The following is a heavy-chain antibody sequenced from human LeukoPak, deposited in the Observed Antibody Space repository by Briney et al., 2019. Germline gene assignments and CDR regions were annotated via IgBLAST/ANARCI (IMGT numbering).Heavy chain of an antibody. Sequence: PGESLRLSCAASGSTVSSNYMSWVRQTPGKGLEWVSVIYTGSTTYYADSVKGRFTISRDNSKNTLYLQMNSLRAEDTAVYYCARGLDSSGGGYYFDYWGQGTLVTVSS. CDR3: ARGLDSSGGGYYFDY. V-gene: IGHV3-53*01. D-gene: IGHD3-10*01. CDR1: GSTVSSNY. J-gene: IGHJ4*02. CDR2: IYTGSTT.